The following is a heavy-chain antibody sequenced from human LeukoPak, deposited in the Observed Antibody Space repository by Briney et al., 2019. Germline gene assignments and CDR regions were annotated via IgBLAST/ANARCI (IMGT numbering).Heavy chain of an antibody. CDR1: GGSFSGYY. CDR3: ARVAARYVGMDV. V-gene: IGHV4-34*01. CDR2: INHSGST. D-gene: IGHD6-6*01. J-gene: IGHJ6*02. Sequence: SETLSLTCAVYGGSFSGYYWSWIRQPPGKGLEWIGEINHSGSTNYNPSLKSRVTISVDTSKKQVSLNLSSVTAADTAVYYCARVAARYVGMDVWGQGTTVTVSS.